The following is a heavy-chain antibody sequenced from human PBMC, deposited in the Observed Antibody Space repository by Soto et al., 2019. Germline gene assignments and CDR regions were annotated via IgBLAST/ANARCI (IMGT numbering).Heavy chain of an antibody. Sequence: QVQLVQSGAEVKKPGSSVKVSCKASGGTFSSYTISWVRQAPGQGLEWMGRIIPILGIANYAQKFQGRVTITADKSTSTGYRELSSLRSEYTAVYYCASSYGSGSYYRSVDYWGQGTLVTVSS. CDR3: ASSYGSGSYYRSVDY. D-gene: IGHD3-10*01. J-gene: IGHJ4*02. CDR1: GGTFSSYT. V-gene: IGHV1-69*02. CDR2: IIPILGIA.